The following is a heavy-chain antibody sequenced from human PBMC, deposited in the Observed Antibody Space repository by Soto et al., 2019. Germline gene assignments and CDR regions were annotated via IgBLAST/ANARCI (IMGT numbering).Heavy chain of an antibody. D-gene: IGHD3-9*01. J-gene: IGHJ4*02. V-gene: IGHV5-51*01. CDR1: GYSFTNYW. CDR2: INPADSDT. CDR3: VRPDSTGYYSH. Sequence: PGESLKISCKGSGYSFTNYWIGRVRQMPGKGLEWMGIINPADSDTRYSPSFQGQVTVSVDKSISTAYLQRGSLKASDTAMYYCVRPDSTGYYSHWGQGTPVTVSS.